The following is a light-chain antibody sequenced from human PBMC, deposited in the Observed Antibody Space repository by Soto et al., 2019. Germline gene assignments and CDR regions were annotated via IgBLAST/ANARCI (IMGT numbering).Light chain of an antibody. CDR3: QQYNSYPLT. V-gene: IGKV1-5*01. J-gene: IGKJ4*01. CDR1: QSISSW. CDR2: DAS. Sequence: DIQMTQSPSTLSASVGDRVTITCRASQSISSWLAWYQQKPGQAPKLLIYDASSLESGVPSRFSGSGSGREFTLTISGLQPDDFATYYCQQYNSYPLTFGGGTKVEIK.